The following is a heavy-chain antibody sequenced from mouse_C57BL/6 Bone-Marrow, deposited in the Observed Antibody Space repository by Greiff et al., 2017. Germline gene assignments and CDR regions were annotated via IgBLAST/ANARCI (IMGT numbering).Heavy chain of an antibody. Sequence: QVQLKESGAELVRPGTSVKVSCKASGYAFTNYLIEWVKQRPGQGLEWIGVINPGSGGTNYNEKFKGKATLTADKSSSTAYMQLSSLTSEDSAVYFCAKSMDYWGQGTSVTVSS. CDR2: INPGSGGT. V-gene: IGHV1-54*01. CDR1: GYAFTNYL. CDR3: AKSMDY. J-gene: IGHJ4*01.